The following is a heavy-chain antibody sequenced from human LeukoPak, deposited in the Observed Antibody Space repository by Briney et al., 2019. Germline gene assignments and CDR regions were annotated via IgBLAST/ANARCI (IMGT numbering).Heavy chain of an antibody. CDR3: AREIVVAGTRAWFDP. CDR1: GFTLSVYS. V-gene: IGHV3-74*01. J-gene: IGHJ5*02. CDR2: INTDGSST. D-gene: IGHD6-19*01. Sequence: GGSLRLSCAASGFTLSVYSMHWVRQAPGKGLVWVSRINTDGSSTNYADSVKGRFTISRDNAKNTLHLQMHSPRAEDTAVYYCAREIVVAGTRAWFDPWGQGTLVTVSS.